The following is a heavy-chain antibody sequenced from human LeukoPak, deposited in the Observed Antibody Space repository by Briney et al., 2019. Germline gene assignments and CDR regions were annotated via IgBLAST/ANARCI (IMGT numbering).Heavy chain of an antibody. Sequence: ASVKVCCKASGGTFSSYAISWVRQAPGQGLEWMGGIIPIFGTANYAQKFQGRVTITADESTSTAYMELSSLRSEDTAVFYCAGSLKFITMIPHYWGQGTLVTVSS. CDR2: IIPIFGTA. CDR1: GGTFSSYA. D-gene: IGHD3-22*01. J-gene: IGHJ4*02. V-gene: IGHV1-69*13. CDR3: AGSLKFITMIPHY.